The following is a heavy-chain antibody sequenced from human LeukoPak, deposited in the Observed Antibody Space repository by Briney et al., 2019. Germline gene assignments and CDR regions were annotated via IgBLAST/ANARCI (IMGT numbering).Heavy chain of an antibody. Sequence: GGSLRLSCAASGFTFDDYAMHWVRRAPGKGLEWVSGISWNSGSIGYADSVKGRFTISRDNAKNSLYLQMNSLRAEDTALYYCAKGPNSTGTDYFDSWGQGTLVTVSS. CDR1: GFTFDDYA. CDR2: ISWNSGSI. D-gene: IGHD4-17*01. J-gene: IGHJ4*02. V-gene: IGHV3-9*01. CDR3: AKGPNSTGTDYFDS.